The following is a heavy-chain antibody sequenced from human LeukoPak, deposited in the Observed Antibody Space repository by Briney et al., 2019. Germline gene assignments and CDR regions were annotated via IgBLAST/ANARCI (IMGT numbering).Heavy chain of an antibody. CDR2: IIPIFGTA. CDR3: ARDGSEYSYGSGSHDY. V-gene: IGHV1-69*05. J-gene: IGHJ4*02. CDR1: GGTFSSYA. Sequence: SVKVSCKASGGTFSSYAISWVRQAPGQGLEWMGGIIPIFGTANYAQKFQGRVTITTDESTSTAYMELSSLRSEDTAVYYCARDGSEYSYGSGSHDYWGQGTLVTVSS. D-gene: IGHD5-18*01.